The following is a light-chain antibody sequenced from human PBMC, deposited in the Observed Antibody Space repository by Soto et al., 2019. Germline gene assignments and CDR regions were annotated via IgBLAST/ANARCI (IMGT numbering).Light chain of an antibody. CDR3: WQGTHWPPT. CDR1: QSLVYSDRNTF. Sequence: DVVMTQSPLSLPVTLGQPASISCRSSQSLVYSDRNTFLNWFQQRPGQSPRRLIYKVSNRNAGVPERFSCSGSGTDFTLRISRVVAEDVGVYYCWQGTHWPPTFGQGTKLEIK. V-gene: IGKV2-30*01. J-gene: IGKJ2*01. CDR2: KVS.